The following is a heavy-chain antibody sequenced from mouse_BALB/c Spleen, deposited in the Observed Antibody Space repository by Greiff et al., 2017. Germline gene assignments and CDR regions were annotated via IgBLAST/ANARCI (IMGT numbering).Heavy chain of an antibody. Sequence: VQRVESGPGLVAPSQSLSITCTVSGFSLTGYGVNWVRQPPGKGLEWLGMIWGDGSTDYNSALKSRLSISKDNSKSQVFLKMNSLQTDDTARYYCARANWDGDYYAMDYWGQGTSVTVSS. CDR2: IWGDGST. CDR1: GFSLTGYG. J-gene: IGHJ4*01. CDR3: ARANWDGDYYAMDY. V-gene: IGHV2-6-7*01. D-gene: IGHD4-1*01.